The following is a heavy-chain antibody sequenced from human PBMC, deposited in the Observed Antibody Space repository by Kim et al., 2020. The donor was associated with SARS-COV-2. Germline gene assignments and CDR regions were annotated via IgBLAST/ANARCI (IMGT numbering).Heavy chain of an antibody. CDR3: TRVPGYSSGWSYYFVY. D-gene: IGHD6-19*01. Sequence: SETLSLTCTVSGGSISNYYWSWIRQPPGKGLEWIGYISYTGITNYSPSLKSRVTISVDTSKNQFSLKVRSVTAADTAVYYCTRVPGYSSGWSYYFVYWGQGSLVTVSS. J-gene: IGHJ4*02. CDR2: ISYTGIT. CDR1: GGSISNYY. V-gene: IGHV4-59*01.